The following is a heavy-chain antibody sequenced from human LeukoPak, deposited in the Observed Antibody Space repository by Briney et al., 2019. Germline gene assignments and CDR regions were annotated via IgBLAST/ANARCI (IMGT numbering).Heavy chain of an antibody. Sequence: SGGSLRLSCTVSGFTFSDYYMSWIRPAPGRGLEWLSYVSQSGTTIYYADSVKGRFTISRDNGKKLMYLQMNSLRAEDTGMYYCAREGHTYGSDYWGQGTLVTVSS. V-gene: IGHV3-11*01. CDR2: VSQSGTTI. CDR1: GFTFSDYY. CDR3: AREGHTYGSDY. J-gene: IGHJ4*02. D-gene: IGHD3-10*01.